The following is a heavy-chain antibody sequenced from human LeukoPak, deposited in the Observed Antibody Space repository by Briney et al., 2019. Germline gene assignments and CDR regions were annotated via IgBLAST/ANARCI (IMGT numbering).Heavy chain of an antibody. CDR3: ARDDILTGYADY. CDR2: INPNSGGT. D-gene: IGHD3-9*01. Sequence: ASVKVSCTASGYTFTGYYMHWVRKAPGQGLEWMGWINPNSGGTNYAQKFQGRVTMTRDTSICTAYMELSRLRSDDTAVYYCARDDILTGYADYWGQGTLVTVSS. J-gene: IGHJ4*02. CDR1: GYTFTGYY. V-gene: IGHV1-2*02.